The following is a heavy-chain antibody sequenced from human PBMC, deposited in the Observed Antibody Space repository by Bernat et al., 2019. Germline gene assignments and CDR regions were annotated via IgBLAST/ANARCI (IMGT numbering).Heavy chain of an antibody. CDR1: GFTVTNNH. Sequence: EVQLVESGGDLVQTGGSLRLSCAVSGFTVTNNHVSWVRQAPEKGLEWVSTIYSGDDTIYADSVKGRFTISRDNSKNIVYLQMNTVRAEDTAVYYCVGHGGNSFWGQGTLVTVSS. CDR2: IYSGDDT. J-gene: IGHJ4*02. D-gene: IGHD4-23*01. CDR3: VGHGGNSF. V-gene: IGHV3-66*04.